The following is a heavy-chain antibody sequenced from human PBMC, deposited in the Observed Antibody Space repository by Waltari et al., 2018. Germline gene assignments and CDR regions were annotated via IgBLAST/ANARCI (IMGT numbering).Heavy chain of an antibody. D-gene: IGHD3-10*01. CDR2: RNPNSGNT. V-gene: IGHV1-8*01. CDR1: GYTFISHD. CDR3: ARAFRSSWFGAWLDP. J-gene: IGHJ5*02. Sequence: QVQLVQSGAEVKKAGASVKVSCKASGYTFISHDINWGRQTTGQGLGWMGWRNPNSGNTGYAQKFQGRVTMTRNTSISTAFMELNSLTSEDTAVYYCARAFRSSWFGAWLDPWGQGTPVAVSS.